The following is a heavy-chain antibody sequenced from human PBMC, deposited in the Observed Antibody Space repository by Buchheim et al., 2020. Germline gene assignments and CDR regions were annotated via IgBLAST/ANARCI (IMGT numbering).Heavy chain of an antibody. CDR2: INPSGGST. CDR3: ARDLVMGVAVAGTGYFDY. V-gene: IGHV1-46*01. D-gene: IGHD6-19*01. Sequence: QVQLVQSGAEVKKPGASVKVSCKASGYTFTSYYMHWVRQAPGQGLEWMGIINPSGGSTSYAQKFQGRVTMTRDTSTSTVYMELSSLRSEDTAVYYCARDLVMGVAVAGTGYFDYWGRGTL. J-gene: IGHJ4*02. CDR1: GYTFTSYY.